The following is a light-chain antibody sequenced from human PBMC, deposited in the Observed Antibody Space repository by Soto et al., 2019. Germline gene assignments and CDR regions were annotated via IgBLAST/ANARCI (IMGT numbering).Light chain of an antibody. J-gene: IGKJ1*01. CDR3: HQYGDSLWT. Sequence: EIVMTQSPATLSVSPGGRATLSCWASQSISDTLAWYQQKPGQAPRLLIYGASSRAAGIPDRFSGSGSGTDFTLTISRLEPEDFAVYYCHQYGDSLWTFGQGTKVDIK. CDR1: QSISDT. V-gene: IGKV3-20*01. CDR2: GAS.